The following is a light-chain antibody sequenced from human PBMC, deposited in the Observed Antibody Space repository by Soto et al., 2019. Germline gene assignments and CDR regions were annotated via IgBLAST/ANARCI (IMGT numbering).Light chain of an antibody. J-gene: IGKJ3*01. CDR3: QHYGSSPPFT. V-gene: IGKV3-20*01. CDR2: GAS. Sequence: EIVLTQSPGTLSLSPGERATLACRASQSVSNNYLAWYQQKPGQAPRLLIYGASIRATGIPDRFSGSGSGTDFPLTISRLEPEYFAVYYCQHYGSSPPFTFGPGTTVDIK. CDR1: QSVSNNY.